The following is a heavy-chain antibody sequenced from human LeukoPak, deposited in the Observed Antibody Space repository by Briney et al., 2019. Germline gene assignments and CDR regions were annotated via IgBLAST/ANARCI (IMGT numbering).Heavy chain of an antibody. CDR2: IYYSGFS. CDR1: GGSISNYY. CDR3: ARHALIYDSSFDS. V-gene: IGHV4-59*08. Sequence: PSETLSLTCTVSGGSISNYYWSWIRQPPGKGLEWIAYIYYSGFSRYNPSLKSRVTISVDTSVNQFSLKLNSVTAADTAVYYCARHALIYDSSFDSWGLGTLVTVSS. J-gene: IGHJ4*02. D-gene: IGHD5-12*01.